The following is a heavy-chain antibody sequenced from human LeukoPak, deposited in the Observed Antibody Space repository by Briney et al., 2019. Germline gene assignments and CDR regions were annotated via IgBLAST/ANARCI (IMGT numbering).Heavy chain of an antibody. CDR3: ARSSRYDIWTGYPY. CDR1: GYTFTGYY. CDR2: INANSGGT. V-gene: IGHV1-2*02. J-gene: IGHJ4*02. D-gene: IGHD3-9*01. Sequence: ASVKVSCKASGYTFTGYYMHWVRQAPGQGLEWMGWINANSGGTNYAQKFQGRVTMTRDTSISTAYMELSRLRSDDTAVYYCARSSRYDIWTGYPYWGQGTLVAVSP.